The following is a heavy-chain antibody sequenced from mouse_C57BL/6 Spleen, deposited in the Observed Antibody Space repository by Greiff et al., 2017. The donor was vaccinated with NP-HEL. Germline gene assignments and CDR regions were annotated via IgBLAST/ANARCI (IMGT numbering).Heavy chain of an antibody. CDR2: IRWKSDNYAT. Sequence: EVKLMESGGGLVQPGGSMKLSCVASGFTFNNYWMNWVRQSPEKGLEWVAQIRWKSDNYATHYAESVNGRFTISRDDSKSSVYLQMNNLRAEDTGIYYCTREITTVVVDYFDYWGQGTTLTVSS. V-gene: IGHV6-3*01. D-gene: IGHD1-1*01. J-gene: IGHJ2*01. CDR1: GFTFNNYW. CDR3: TREITTVVVDYFDY.